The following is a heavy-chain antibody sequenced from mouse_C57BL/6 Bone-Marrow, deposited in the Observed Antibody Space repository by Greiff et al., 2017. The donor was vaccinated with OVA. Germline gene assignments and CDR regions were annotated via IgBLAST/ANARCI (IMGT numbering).Heavy chain of an antibody. Sequence: EVQLQQSGAELVRPGASVKLSCTASGFNIKDDYMHWVKQRPEQGLEWIGWIDPENGDTEYASKFQGKATITADTSSNTAYLQLSSLTSADTAVYYCTTMVTSDYWGQGTTLTVSS. V-gene: IGHV14-4*01. CDR1: GFNIKDDY. CDR2: IDPENGDT. D-gene: IGHD2-2*01. J-gene: IGHJ2*01. CDR3: TTMVTSDY.